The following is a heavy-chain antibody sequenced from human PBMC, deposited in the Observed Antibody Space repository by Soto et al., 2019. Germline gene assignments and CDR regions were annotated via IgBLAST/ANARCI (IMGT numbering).Heavy chain of an antibody. CDR1: GGTFSSYA. D-gene: IGHD2-15*01. J-gene: IGHJ6*02. V-gene: IGHV1-69*01. CDR3: ARGGGSRSQDIVVVVAATPSYYYGMDV. Sequence: QVQLVQSGAEVKKPGSSVKVSCKASGGTFSSYAISWVRQAPGQGLEWMGGIIPIFGTANYAQKFQGRVTITADESKSQAYMELSSLRSEDTAVYYCARGGGSRSQDIVVVVAATPSYYYGMDVWGQGTTVTVSS. CDR2: IIPIFGTA.